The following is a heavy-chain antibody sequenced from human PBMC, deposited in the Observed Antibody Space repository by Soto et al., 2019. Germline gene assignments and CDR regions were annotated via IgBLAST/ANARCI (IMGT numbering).Heavy chain of an antibody. Sequence: GGSLRLSCAASGFTVSSNYMTWVRQAPGKGLEWASFIYSGGRTYYADSVTGRFTISRDNSKNTLYLQMNSLRAEDAAVYYCAKDSSGYGIDYWGQGTQVTVSS. D-gene: IGHD5-12*01. J-gene: IGHJ4*02. CDR3: AKDSSGYGIDY. V-gene: IGHV3-66*01. CDR1: GFTVSSNY. CDR2: IYSGGRT.